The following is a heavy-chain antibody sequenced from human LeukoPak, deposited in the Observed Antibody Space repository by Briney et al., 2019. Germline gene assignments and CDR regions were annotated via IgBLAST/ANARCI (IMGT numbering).Heavy chain of an antibody. CDR2: FDPEDGET. D-gene: IGHD3-22*01. CDR3: ATDLWLRDYYYGMDV. J-gene: IGHJ6*02. Sequence: ASVTVSCTVSGYTLTELSMHWVRQAPGKGLEWMGGFDPEDGETIYAQKFQGRVTMTEDTSTDTAYMELSSLRSEDTAVYYCATDLWLRDYYYGMDVWGQGTTVTVSS. CDR1: GYTLTELS. V-gene: IGHV1-24*01.